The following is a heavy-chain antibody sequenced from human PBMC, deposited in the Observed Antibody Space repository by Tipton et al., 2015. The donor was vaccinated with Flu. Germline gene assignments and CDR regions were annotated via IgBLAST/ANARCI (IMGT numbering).Heavy chain of an antibody. CDR2: VYHNGTS. CDR3: ARGGFSGFESGPFDS. CDR1: GDSISNYY. Sequence: GLVKPSETLSLTCTVSGDSISNYYWNWVRQPPGKGLEWIGHVYHNGTSDYNPSLKSHVTISVDTSKNQFSLRVTSVTAADTAIYYCARGGFSGFESGPFDSWGQGNLVTVSS. D-gene: IGHD5-12*01. J-gene: IGHJ4*02. V-gene: IGHV4-59*01.